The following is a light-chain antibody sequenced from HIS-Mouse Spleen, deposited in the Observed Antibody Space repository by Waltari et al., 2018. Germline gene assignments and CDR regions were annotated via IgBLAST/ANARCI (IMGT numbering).Light chain of an antibody. V-gene: IGLV2-23*01. CDR2: DGS. Sequence: QSALTQPASVSGSPGQSITISCPGTRSDVGSSDLCSWYQHHPGKAPKLMIYDGSKRPSGVSNRFSGSKSGNTASLTISGLQAEDEADYYCCSYAGSSTNWVFGGGTKLTVL. CDR3: CSYAGSSTNWV. J-gene: IGLJ3*02. CDR1: RSDVGSSDL.